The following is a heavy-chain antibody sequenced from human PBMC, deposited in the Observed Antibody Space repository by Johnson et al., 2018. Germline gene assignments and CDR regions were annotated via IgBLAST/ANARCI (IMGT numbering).Heavy chain of an antibody. Sequence: VQLVQSGGGLVQPGGSXRLSCAASGFTFSSYSMNWVRQAPGKGLEWVSYISSSSSTIYYADSVKGRFTISRDNAKNSLYLQMNSLRAEDTAVYYCARALLLWFGEVFSGTLAFDIWGQGTMVTVSS. CDR1: GFTFSSYS. V-gene: IGHV3-48*01. J-gene: IGHJ3*02. CDR2: ISSSSSTI. CDR3: ARALLLWFGEVFSGTLAFDI. D-gene: IGHD3-10*01.